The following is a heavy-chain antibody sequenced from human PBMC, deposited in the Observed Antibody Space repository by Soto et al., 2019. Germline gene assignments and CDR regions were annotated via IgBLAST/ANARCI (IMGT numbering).Heavy chain of an antibody. V-gene: IGHV1-69*13. CDR3: ARDTYDYGGNSDY. Sequence: GASVKVSCKASGGTFSSYAISWVRQAPGQGLEWMGGIIPIFGTANYAQKFQGRVTITADESTSIAYMELSSLRSEDTAVYYCARDTYDYGGNSDYWGQGTLVTVSS. CDR2: IIPIFGTA. CDR1: GGTFSSYA. J-gene: IGHJ4*02. D-gene: IGHD4-17*01.